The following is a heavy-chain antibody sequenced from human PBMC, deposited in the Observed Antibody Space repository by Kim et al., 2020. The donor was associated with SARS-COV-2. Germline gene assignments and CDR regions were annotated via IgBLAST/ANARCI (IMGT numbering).Heavy chain of an antibody. J-gene: IGHJ4*02. D-gene: IGHD1-26*01. CDR3: ARGVGATTNFDF. V-gene: IGHV4-4*07. Sequence: NYTPSLKSRVIISADRSKNQFSLKLNSVTAADTAVYYGARGVGATTNFDFWGQGTLVTVSS.